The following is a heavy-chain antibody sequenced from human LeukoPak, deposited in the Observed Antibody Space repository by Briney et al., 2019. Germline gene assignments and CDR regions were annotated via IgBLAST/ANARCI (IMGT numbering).Heavy chain of an antibody. V-gene: IGHV5-51*01. J-gene: IGHJ6*03. CDR3: ARHMSGGYYYYYYMDV. Sequence: GESLKISYKGSGYSFTSYWIGWVRQMPGKGLEWMGIIYPGDSDTRYSPSFQGQVTISADKSISTAYLQWSSLKASDTAMYYCARHMSGGYYYYYYMDVWGKGTTVTVSS. CDR1: GYSFTSYW. CDR2: IYPGDSDT. D-gene: IGHD3-16*01.